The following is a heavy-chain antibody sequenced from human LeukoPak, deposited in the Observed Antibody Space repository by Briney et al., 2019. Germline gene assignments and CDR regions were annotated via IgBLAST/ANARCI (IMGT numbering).Heavy chain of an antibody. CDR2: MNPNSGNT. CDR1: GYTFTSYD. D-gene: IGHD3-3*01. V-gene: IGHV1-8*01. CDR3: ARGGRSITIFGARSYYYYMDV. Sequence: ASVKVSCKASGYTFTSYDINWVRQATGLGLEWMGWMNPNSGNTGYAQKFQGRVTMTRNTSISTAYMELSSLRSDDTAVYYCARGGRSITIFGARSYYYYMDVWGKGTTVTVSS. J-gene: IGHJ6*03.